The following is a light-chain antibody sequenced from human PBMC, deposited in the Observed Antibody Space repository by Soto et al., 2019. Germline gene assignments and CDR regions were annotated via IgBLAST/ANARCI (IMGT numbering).Light chain of an antibody. V-gene: IGKV1-39*01. Sequence: DIQMTQSPSSLPASVGDRVTITSRASQSITSYLNWYQQKPGKAPNLLIYTASSMESGVPSRFSGSGSGTEFTLTISSLQPDDFATYYCQQYHSYSGTFGQGTKVDIK. CDR3: QQYHSYSGT. CDR2: TAS. CDR1: QSITSY. J-gene: IGKJ1*01.